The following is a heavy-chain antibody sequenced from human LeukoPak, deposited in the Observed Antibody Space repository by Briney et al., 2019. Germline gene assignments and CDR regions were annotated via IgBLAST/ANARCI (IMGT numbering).Heavy chain of an antibody. V-gene: IGHV3-30*18. J-gene: IGHJ4*02. CDR2: ISYDGGKK. CDR3: AKDRSKEYYGDEFDF. Sequence: GGSLRLSCAPSGFTFSNYAMHWVRQAPGKGLEWVAIISYDGGKKDYADSVKGRFTISRDNSRNTLYLQMNSLRAEDTAVYYCAKDRSKEYYGDEFDFWGQGTLVTVSS. CDR1: GFTFSNYA. D-gene: IGHD4-17*01.